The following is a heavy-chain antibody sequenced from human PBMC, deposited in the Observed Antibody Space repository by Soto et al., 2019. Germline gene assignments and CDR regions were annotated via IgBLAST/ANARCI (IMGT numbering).Heavy chain of an antibody. Sequence: SATLSLTCAFYGVYISGGYYSWSWIRQPPGKGLEWIGFIYNSWSTYYNSSLKSRVTISVDRSKNHFFLNLTSVTAADTAVYYCATYRKFFQIWGQGTKVTVSS. CDR1: GVYISGGYYS. V-gene: IGHV4-30-2*01. J-gene: IGHJ3*02. CDR3: ATYRKFFQI. CDR2: IYNSWST.